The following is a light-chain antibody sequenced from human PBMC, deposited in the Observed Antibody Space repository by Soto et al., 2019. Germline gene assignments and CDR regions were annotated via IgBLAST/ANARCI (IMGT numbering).Light chain of an antibody. V-gene: IGLV4-69*01. J-gene: IGLJ2*01. CDR2: LNSDGRH. CDR3: QIWGTGGDVV. Sequence: QPVLTQSPSASASLGASVKLTCTLSSGHSTYAIAWHQQQPEKGPRYLMKLNSDGRHSKGDGIPDRFSGTSSGAERYLTISSLQSEDEADYYCQIWGTGGDVVFGGGTKLTVL. CDR1: SGHSTYA.